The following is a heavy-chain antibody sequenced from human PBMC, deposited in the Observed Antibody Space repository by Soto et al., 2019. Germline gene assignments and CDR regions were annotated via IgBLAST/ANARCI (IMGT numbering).Heavy chain of an antibody. J-gene: IGHJ6*02. Sequence: PGGSLRLSCAASGFTVSSNYMSWVRQAPGKGLEWVSVIYSGGSAYYADSVKGRFTISRDNSKNTLYLQMNSLRAEDTAVYYCARASRYYYDSSGSGYGMDVWGQRTTVTVSS. V-gene: IGHV3-53*01. CDR3: ARASRYYYDSSGSGYGMDV. CDR1: GFTVSSNY. D-gene: IGHD3-22*01. CDR2: IYSGGSA.